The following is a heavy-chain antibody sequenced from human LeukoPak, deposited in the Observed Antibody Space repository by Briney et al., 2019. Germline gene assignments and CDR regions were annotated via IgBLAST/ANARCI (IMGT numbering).Heavy chain of an antibody. CDR3: ARDITIFGVVTTFDY. J-gene: IGHJ4*02. CDR1: GYTFTSYG. V-gene: IGHV1-18*01. D-gene: IGHD3-3*01. CDR2: ISAYNGNT. Sequence: SVKVSCKASGYTFTSYGISWVRQAPGQGLEWMGWISAYNGNTNYAQKLQGRVTMTTDTSTSTAYMELRSLRSDDTAVYYCARDITIFGVVTTFDYWGQGTLVTVSS.